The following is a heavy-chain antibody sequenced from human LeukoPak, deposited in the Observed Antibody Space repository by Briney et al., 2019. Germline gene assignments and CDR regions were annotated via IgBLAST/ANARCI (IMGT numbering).Heavy chain of an antibody. V-gene: IGHV1-8*03. Sequence: ASVKVSCKASGYTFTSYDINWVRQATGQGLEWMGWTNPNSGNTGYAQKFQGRVTITRNTSISTAYMELSSLRSEDTAVYYCARGPGSLEWFRYYYYYYMDVWGKGTTVTVSS. J-gene: IGHJ6*03. CDR1: GYTFTSYD. CDR3: ARGPGSLEWFRYYYYYYMDV. CDR2: TNPNSGNT. D-gene: IGHD3-3*01.